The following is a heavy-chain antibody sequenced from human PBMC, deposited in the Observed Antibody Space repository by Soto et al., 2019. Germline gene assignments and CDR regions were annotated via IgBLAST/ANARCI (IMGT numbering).Heavy chain of an antibody. V-gene: IGHV1-18*04. Sequence: GASVKVSCKASGYTFTSYGISWVRQAPGQGLEWMGWISAYNGNTNYAQKLQGRVTMTTDTSTSTAYMELRSLRSDDTAVYYCARDRPAYCGGDCYSDGSIDYWGQGTLVTVSS. CDR2: ISAYNGNT. J-gene: IGHJ4*02. D-gene: IGHD2-21*02. CDR3: ARDRPAYCGGDCYSDGSIDY. CDR1: GYTFTSYG.